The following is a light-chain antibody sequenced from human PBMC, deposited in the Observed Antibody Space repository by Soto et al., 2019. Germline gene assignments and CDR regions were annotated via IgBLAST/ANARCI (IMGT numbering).Light chain of an antibody. CDR2: VAP. J-gene: IGKJ4*01. CDR1: QNIGKSC. V-gene: IGKV3-20*01. Sequence: TQSPVTVSLSPGDSPTRSCRASQNIGKSCLAWFQHKPGQAPRHLSYVAPTRATGIPERFRGSGSGTFSTLTVSRLESEDFVVYYCQQYVESPLTFGGGTKVEIK. CDR3: QQYVESPLT.